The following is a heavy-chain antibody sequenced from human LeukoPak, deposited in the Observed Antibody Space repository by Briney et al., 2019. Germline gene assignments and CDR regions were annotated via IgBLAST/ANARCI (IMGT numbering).Heavy chain of an antibody. D-gene: IGHD2-15*01. Sequence: GGSLRLSCAASGFTFSSYAMSWVRQAPGKGPEWVSAISHSGGTTYYADSAKGRFTITRDNSKNTLYLQMNSLRAEDTAVYYCAKANVKYCSGGSCFDAFDIWGQGTMVSVSS. V-gene: IGHV3-23*01. CDR3: AKANVKYCSGGSCFDAFDI. CDR2: ISHSGGTT. CDR1: GFTFSSYA. J-gene: IGHJ3*02.